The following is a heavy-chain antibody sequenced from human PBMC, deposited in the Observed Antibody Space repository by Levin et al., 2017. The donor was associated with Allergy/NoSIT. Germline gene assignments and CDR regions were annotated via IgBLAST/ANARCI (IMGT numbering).Heavy chain of an antibody. Sequence: GGSLRLSCAASGFTFDDYAMHWVRQAPGKGLEWVSGISWNSGSIGYADSVKGRFTISRDNAKNSLYLQMNSLRTDDTAFYYCARDNIWLPSSFDIWGQGTMVIVSS. J-gene: IGHJ3*02. V-gene: IGHV3-9*01. CDR1: GFTFDDYA. D-gene: IGHD5-12*01. CDR2: ISWNSGSI. CDR3: ARDNIWLPSSFDI.